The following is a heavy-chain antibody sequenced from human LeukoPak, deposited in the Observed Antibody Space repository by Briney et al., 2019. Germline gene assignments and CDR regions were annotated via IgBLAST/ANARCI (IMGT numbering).Heavy chain of an antibody. CDR2: ISYDGSNK. V-gene: IGHV3-30*03. J-gene: IGHJ6*02. CDR1: GLTFSCYD. CDR3: ARDFCSSTSCYYYYGMDV. D-gene: IGHD2-2*01. Sequence: PGRSLRLSCAASGLTFSCYDIHWVRQAPGKGLEWVAVISYDGSNKYYADSVKGRFTISRDNSKNTLYLQMTSLRAEDTAVYYCARDFCSSTSCYYYYGMDVWGQGTTVTVSS.